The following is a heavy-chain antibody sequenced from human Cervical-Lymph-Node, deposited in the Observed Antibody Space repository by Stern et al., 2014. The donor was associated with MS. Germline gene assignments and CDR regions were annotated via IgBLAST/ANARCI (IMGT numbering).Heavy chain of an antibody. CDR2: IYWDDDK. Sequence: QVTLKESGPTLVKPTQTLTLTCTFSGFSLTTTGEGVAWIRQPPGQALEWLALIYWDDDKRYNTSLQSRLTITKNTSKSQVVLTLTNIDLVDTATYYCARGNSTGYYRDWFDPWGQGTLVTVSS. CDR3: ARGNSTGYYRDWFDP. J-gene: IGHJ5*02. V-gene: IGHV2-5*02. D-gene: IGHD6-19*01. CDR1: GFSLTTTGEG.